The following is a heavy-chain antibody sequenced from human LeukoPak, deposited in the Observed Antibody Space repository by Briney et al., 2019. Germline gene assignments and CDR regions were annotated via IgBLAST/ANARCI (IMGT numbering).Heavy chain of an antibody. CDR1: GFTSSSYA. V-gene: IGHV3-23*01. J-gene: IGHJ4*02. CDR3: ARRGDYFPFDY. D-gene: IGHD3-16*01. CDR2: INSNGGNT. Sequence: PGGSLRLSCAASGFTSSSYAMSWVRQAPGKGLEWVSTINSNGGNTYYADSVKGRVTISRDNSKNTLHLQMNSLRVEDTAVYYCARRGDYFPFDYWGQGTLVTVSS.